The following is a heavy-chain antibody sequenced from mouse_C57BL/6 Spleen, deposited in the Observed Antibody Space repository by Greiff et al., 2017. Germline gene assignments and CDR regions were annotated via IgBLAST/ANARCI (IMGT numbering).Heavy chain of an antibody. CDR1: GYAFSSYW. D-gene: IGHD2-2*01. J-gene: IGHJ4*01. V-gene: IGHV1-80*01. Sequence: VQLQQSGAELVKPGASVKISCKASGYAFSSYWMNWVKQRPGKGLEWIGQIYPGDGDTNYNGKLKGKATLTADKSSSTAYMQLSSLTSEDSAVYFCARSFYGYDAYYYAMDYWGQGTSVTVSS. CDR2: IYPGDGDT. CDR3: ARSFYGYDAYYYAMDY.